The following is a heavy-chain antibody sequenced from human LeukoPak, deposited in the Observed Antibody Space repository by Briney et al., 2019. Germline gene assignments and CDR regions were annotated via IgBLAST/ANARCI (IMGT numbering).Heavy chain of an antibody. Sequence: ASVKVSCKASGHTFTSYGISWVRQAPGQGLEWMGWMNPNSGNTGYAQKFQGRVTMTRNTSISTAYMELSSLRSEDTAVYYCARGAYYYDSSGPPAGYWGQGTLVTVSS. CDR3: ARGAYYYDSSGPPAGY. D-gene: IGHD3-22*01. V-gene: IGHV1-8*02. CDR2: MNPNSGNT. CDR1: GHTFTSYG. J-gene: IGHJ4*02.